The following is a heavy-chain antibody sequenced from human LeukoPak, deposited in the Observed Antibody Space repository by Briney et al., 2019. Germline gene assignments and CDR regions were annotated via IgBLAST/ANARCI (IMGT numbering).Heavy chain of an antibody. V-gene: IGHV4-4*09. CDR2: IYSSGST. Sequence: PSETLSLTCTVSGGSISGYYWSWVRQPPGEGLEWIGYIYSSGSTNYNPSLKSRVTISLDASKNQFSLKLSSVTAADTAVYYCARDGGRRDGYNSRFDYWGQGTLVTVSS. CDR1: GGSISGYY. D-gene: IGHD5-24*01. CDR3: ARDGGRRDGYNSRFDY. J-gene: IGHJ4*02.